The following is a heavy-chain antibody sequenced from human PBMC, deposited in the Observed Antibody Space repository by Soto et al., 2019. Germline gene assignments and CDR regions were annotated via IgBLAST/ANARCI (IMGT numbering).Heavy chain of an antibody. D-gene: IGHD3-3*01. CDR3: ASHFDMWSGYLSPVDY. V-gene: IGHV3-11*01. CDR2: IDTSGTKI. CDR1: GYTFSDYY. J-gene: IGHJ4*02. Sequence: QVQLVESGGDLVKPGGSLRLSCAASGYTFSDYYMSWIRQAPGKGLEWISYIDTSGTKIYYADSVKGRFTITRDNAKNSLYLEMNSLRDEDTAVYYCASHFDMWSGYLSPVDYWGQGTLLTVSS.